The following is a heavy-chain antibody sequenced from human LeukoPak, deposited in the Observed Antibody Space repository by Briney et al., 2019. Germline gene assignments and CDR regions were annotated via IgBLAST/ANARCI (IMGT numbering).Heavy chain of an antibody. V-gene: IGHV3-23*01. J-gene: IGHJ4*02. D-gene: IGHD1-26*01. CDR2: ISGSGGST. Sequence: PGGSLKLSCAASGFTLSSYAMSWVRQAPGKGLEWVSAISGSGGSTYYADSVKGRFTISRDNSKNTLYLQMNSLRAEDTAVYYCAKDTAVGGSYYFDYWGQGTLVTVSS. CDR3: AKDTAVGGSYYFDY. CDR1: GFTLSSYA.